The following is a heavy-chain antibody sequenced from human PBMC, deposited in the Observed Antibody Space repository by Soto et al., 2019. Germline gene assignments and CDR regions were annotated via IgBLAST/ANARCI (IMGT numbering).Heavy chain of an antibody. J-gene: IGHJ6*03. D-gene: IGHD6-6*01. V-gene: IGHV1-24*01. CDR2: FDPEDGET. CDR1: GYTLTELS. CDR3: ARVRQLVGYFYYYMDV. Sequence: ASVKVSCKVSGYTLTELSMHWVRQAPGKGLEWMGGFDPEDGETNYAQKFQGRVTMTEDTSTDTAYMELRSLRSDDTAVYYCARVRQLVGYFYYYMDVWGKGTTVTVSS.